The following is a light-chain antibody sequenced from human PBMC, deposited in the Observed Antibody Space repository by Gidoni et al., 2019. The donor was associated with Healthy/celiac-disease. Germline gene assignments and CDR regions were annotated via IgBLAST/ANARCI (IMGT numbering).Light chain of an antibody. V-gene: IGLV1-47*01. J-gene: IGLJ3*02. CDR2: RNN. Sequence: QSVLTQPPSASGTPGQRVTISCSGSSSNIGSNSVYWYQQLPGTAPKLLIYRNNQRPSGVPDRFSGSKSGTSASLASSGLRSEDEADYYCAAGDDSLSGWVFGGGTKLTVL. CDR3: AAGDDSLSGWV. CDR1: SSNIGSNS.